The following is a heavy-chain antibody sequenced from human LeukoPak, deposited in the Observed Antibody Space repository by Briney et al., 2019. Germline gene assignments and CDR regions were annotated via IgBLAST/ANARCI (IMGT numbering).Heavy chain of an antibody. D-gene: IGHD4-17*01. CDR1: GFTFSTCP. J-gene: IGHJ4*02. V-gene: IGHV3-64*02. Sequence: GSLRLSCVASGFTFSTCPMHWVRQAPGKGLEYVASISSNGVNTYYVDSVKGRVTISRDNSKDTVFLQMDSLRPEDMAVYYCANGDYGDYWGQGTLVTVSS. CDR3: ANGDYGDY. CDR2: ISSNGVNT.